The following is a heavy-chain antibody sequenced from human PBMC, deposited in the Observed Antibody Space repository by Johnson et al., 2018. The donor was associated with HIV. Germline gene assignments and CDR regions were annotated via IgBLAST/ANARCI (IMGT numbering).Heavy chain of an antibody. CDR3: ARDSMVQGVMWAFDI. D-gene: IGHD3-10*01. CDR2: IYSGGST. V-gene: IGHV3-53*01. Sequence: VQLVESGGGLIQPGGSLRLSCAASGFTVIGNYMSWVRQAPGKGLDWVSVIYSGGSTYYADSVKGRFTLSRDNSKNTLYLQMNSLRAEDTALYYCARDSMVQGVMWAFDIWGQGTMVTVSS. CDR1: GFTVIGNY. J-gene: IGHJ3*02.